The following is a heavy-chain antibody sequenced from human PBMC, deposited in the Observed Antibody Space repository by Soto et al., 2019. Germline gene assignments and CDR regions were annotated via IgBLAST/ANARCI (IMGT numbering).Heavy chain of an antibody. J-gene: IGHJ4*02. Sequence: SETLSLTCTVSGGSISRRSYYWGWIRQPPGKGLEWIGSVHNSGVTHYNPSLKSRVTISVDMSRNQFSLQLTSVTVEDTAVYYCATSYGNAWYTYWGQGTQVTVSS. CDR1: GGSISRRSYY. CDR3: ATSYGNAWYTY. D-gene: IGHD6-13*01. CDR2: VHNSGVT. V-gene: IGHV4-39*01.